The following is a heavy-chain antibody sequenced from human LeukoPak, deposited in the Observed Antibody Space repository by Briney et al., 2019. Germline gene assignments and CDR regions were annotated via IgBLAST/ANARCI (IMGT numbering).Heavy chain of an antibody. D-gene: IGHD4-17*01. CDR1: GYTFTGYY. CDR2: INPNSGGT. CDR3: ARDKGGTTVTTWYYFDY. V-gene: IGHV1-2*02. Sequence: ASVKVSCKASGYTFTGYYMHWVRQAPGQGLEWMGWINPNSGGTNYAQKFQGRVTMTRDTSISTAYMELSRLRSDDTAVYYCARDKGGTTVTTWYYFDYWDQGTLVTVSS. J-gene: IGHJ4*02.